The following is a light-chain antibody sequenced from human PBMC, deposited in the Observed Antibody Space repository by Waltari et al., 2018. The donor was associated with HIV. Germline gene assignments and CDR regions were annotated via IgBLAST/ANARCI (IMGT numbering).Light chain of an antibody. J-gene: IGKJ4*01. V-gene: IGKV4-1*01. Sequence: DIVVTQSPDSLAASLGERATINGKSSQTVFSGSNNKNYLAWYQQRPGQPPKLLIYWASTRESGVPDRFNGSGSGTDFTLTISSLQAEDVAVYYCQQYYSTPPSLTFGGGTKVEIK. CDR1: QTVFSGSNNKNY. CDR2: WAS. CDR3: QQYYSTPPSLT.